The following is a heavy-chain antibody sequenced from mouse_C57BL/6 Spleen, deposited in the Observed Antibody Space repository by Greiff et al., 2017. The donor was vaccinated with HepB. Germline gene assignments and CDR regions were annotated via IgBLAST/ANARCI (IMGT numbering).Heavy chain of an antibody. V-gene: IGHV1-78*01. CDR3: ARDYGSRYFDG. Sequence: QVQLKESDAELVKPGASVKISCKASGYTFTDYTIHWMKQRPEQGLEWIGYIYPRDGSTKYNEKFKGKATLTADKSSSTAYRQLNSLTSVDSAVYFYARDYGSRYFDGWGTGTTVTVAS. J-gene: IGHJ1*03. CDR2: IYPRDGST. CDR1: GYTFTDYT. D-gene: IGHD1-1*01.